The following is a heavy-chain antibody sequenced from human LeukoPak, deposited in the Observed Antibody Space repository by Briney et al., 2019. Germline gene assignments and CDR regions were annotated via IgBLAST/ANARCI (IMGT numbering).Heavy chain of an antibody. J-gene: IGHJ3*02. Sequence: PGGSLRLSCAASGFSFSSYTMNWVRQAPGKGLEWVSYISSSNTTIYYADSVKGRFTISRDNAKKSLYLQMNSLRAEDTAVYYCARDRDYRFSFDIWGQGTMVTVSS. CDR2: ISSSNTTI. CDR3: ARDRDYRFSFDI. V-gene: IGHV3-48*01. D-gene: IGHD4/OR15-4a*01. CDR1: GFSFSSYT.